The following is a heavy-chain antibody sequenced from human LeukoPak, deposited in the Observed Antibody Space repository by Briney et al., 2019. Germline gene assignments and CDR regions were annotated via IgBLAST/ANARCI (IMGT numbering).Heavy chain of an antibody. CDR2: ISGSGGST. CDR1: GFAFSSYG. V-gene: IGHV3-23*01. J-gene: IGHJ3*02. D-gene: IGHD4-23*01. Sequence: GGSLRLSCAASGFAFSSYGMHWVRQAPGKGLEWVSAISGSGGSTYYADSVKGRFTISRDNSKNTLYLQMNSLRAEDTAVYYCAKSPAVDAAFDIWGQGTMVTVSS. CDR3: AKSPAVDAAFDI.